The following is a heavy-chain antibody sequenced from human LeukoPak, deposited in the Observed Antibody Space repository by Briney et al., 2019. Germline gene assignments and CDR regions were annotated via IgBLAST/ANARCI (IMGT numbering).Heavy chain of an antibody. J-gene: IGHJ4*02. CDR3: ARGTRHFDY. D-gene: IGHD1-14*01. V-gene: IGHV4-39*07. CDR1: PGSISSSTYY. Sequence: SETLSLTCTVSPGSISSSTYYWGWIRQPPGKGLEWIGSFYYSGSTYYNPSLKSRVTISVDTSKNQFSLKLSSVTAADTAVYYCARGTRHFDYWGQGTLVTVSS. CDR2: FYYSGST.